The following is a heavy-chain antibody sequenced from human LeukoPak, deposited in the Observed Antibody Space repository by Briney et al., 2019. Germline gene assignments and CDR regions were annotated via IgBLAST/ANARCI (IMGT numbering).Heavy chain of an antibody. CDR1: GGSISSRDYY. Sequence: SETLSLTCTVSGGSISSRDYYWGWIRQPPGKGLEWIGYIYHSGSTYYNPSLKSRVTISVDTSKNQFSLKLSSVTAADTAVYYCARISSSSPTGDYWGQGTLVTVSS. D-gene: IGHD6-13*01. CDR3: ARISSSSPTGDY. J-gene: IGHJ4*02. V-gene: IGHV4-39*07. CDR2: IYHSGST.